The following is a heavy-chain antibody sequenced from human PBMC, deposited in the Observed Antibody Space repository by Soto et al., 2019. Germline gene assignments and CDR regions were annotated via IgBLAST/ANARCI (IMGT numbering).Heavy chain of an antibody. J-gene: IGHJ4*02. CDR3: ARDKITGLFDY. CDR1: GGSFSGYY. Sequence: SETLSLTCAAYGGSFSGYYWTWIRQPPGTGLEWIGEINHSGSTNYNPSLKSRVTISVDTSKNQFSLKLTSVTAADTAVYYCARDKITGLFDYWGQGTLVAFSS. D-gene: IGHD2-8*02. CDR2: INHSGST. V-gene: IGHV4-34*01.